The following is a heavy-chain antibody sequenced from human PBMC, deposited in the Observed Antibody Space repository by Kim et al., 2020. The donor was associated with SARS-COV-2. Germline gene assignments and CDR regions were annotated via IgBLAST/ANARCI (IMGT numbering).Heavy chain of an antibody. J-gene: IGHJ4*02. V-gene: IGHV4-38-2*02. CDR1: GDSISNSYY. D-gene: IGHD6-19*01. Sequence: SETLSLTCTVSGDSISNSYYWAWIRQPPGKGLQWIGSLYYGGFPYYNLSLKDRVTISGSEDTSTSQFSLKLSSVTAADTATYYCARQVSVSSGLYHPDHFDSWGQGTLVTVSS. CDR2: LYYGGFP. CDR3: ARQVSVSSGLYHPDHFDS.